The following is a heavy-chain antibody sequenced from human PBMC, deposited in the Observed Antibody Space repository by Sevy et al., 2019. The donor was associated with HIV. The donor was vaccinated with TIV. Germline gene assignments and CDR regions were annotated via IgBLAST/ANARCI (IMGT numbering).Heavy chain of an antibody. CDR2: ISYDGSNK. D-gene: IGHD3-22*01. CDR3: AKVDDYYYDSSGYYSAGFDY. CDR1: GFTFSSYG. Sequence: GGSLRLSCAASGFTFSSYGMHWVRQAPGKGLEWVAVISYDGSNKYYADSVKGRFTISRDNSKNTLYLQMNSLRAEDTAVYYCAKVDDYYYDSSGYYSAGFDYWGQGTLVTVSS. V-gene: IGHV3-30*18. J-gene: IGHJ4*02.